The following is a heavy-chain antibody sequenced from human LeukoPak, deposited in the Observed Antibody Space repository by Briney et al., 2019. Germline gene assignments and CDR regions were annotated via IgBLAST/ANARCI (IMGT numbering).Heavy chain of an antibody. V-gene: IGHV4-39*07. J-gene: IGHJ3*02. CDR1: GGSISSSNYY. D-gene: IGHD3-16*02. CDR2: IYYRGST. Sequence: ASETLSLTCTVSGGSISSSNYYWGWIRQPPGKGLEWIGTIYYRGSTYYNPSLKSRVTISVDTSKNQFSLKLSSVTAADTAVYYCARDLYDYVWGSYRYRPDDAFDIWGQGTMVTVSS. CDR3: ARDLYDYVWGSYRYRPDDAFDI.